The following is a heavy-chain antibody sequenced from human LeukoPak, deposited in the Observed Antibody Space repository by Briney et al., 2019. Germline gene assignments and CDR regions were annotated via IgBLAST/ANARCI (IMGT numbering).Heavy chain of an antibody. D-gene: IGHD1-14*01. Sequence: GGSLRLSCATSGFIFSHHGMNWVRQAPGKGLEWVSGIRADAVTTYYADSVKGRFIISRDNSKNSLYLQMNSLRAEDTAVYYCARDRGNRRGYYYYYMDVWGKGTTVTVSS. CDR1: GFIFSHHG. CDR2: IRADAVTT. J-gene: IGHJ6*03. V-gene: IGHV3-23*01. CDR3: ARDRGNRRGYYYYYMDV.